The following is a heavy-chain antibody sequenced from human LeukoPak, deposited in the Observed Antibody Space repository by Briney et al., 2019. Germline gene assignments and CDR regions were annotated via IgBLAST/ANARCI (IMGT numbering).Heavy chain of an antibody. CDR2: IHHSGNI. J-gene: IGHJ5*02. Sequence: SETLSLNCAVSGVSISSSNWWHWVRQPPGKGLEWIGSIHHSGNIYYNPSLKSRLTMSVDTSKNQFSLKMTSVTAADTAFYYCARDQGGTYMNWFDPWGQGTLVTVSS. V-gene: IGHV4-55*08. CDR3: ARDQGGTYMNWFDP. D-gene: IGHD1-26*01. CDR1: GVSISSSNW.